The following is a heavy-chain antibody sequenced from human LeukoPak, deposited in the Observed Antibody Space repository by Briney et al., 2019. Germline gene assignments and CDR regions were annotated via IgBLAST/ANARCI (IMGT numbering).Heavy chain of an antibody. CDR2: MNPNSGNT. Sequence: ASVKVSCKASGYTFTSYDINWVRQATGQGLEWMGWMNPNSGNTGYAQKFQGRVTMTRDMSTSTVYMELSSLRSEDTAVYYCARDGGYSSGYSMDVWGKGTTVTVSS. CDR3: ARDGGYSSGYSMDV. V-gene: IGHV1-8*01. J-gene: IGHJ6*03. CDR1: GYTFTSYD. D-gene: IGHD6-19*01.